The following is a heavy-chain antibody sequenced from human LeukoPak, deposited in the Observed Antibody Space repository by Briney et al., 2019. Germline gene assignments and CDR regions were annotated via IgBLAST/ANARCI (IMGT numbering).Heavy chain of an antibody. V-gene: IGHV3-7*01. CDR1: GFAFSRNW. J-gene: IGHJ4*02. CDR2: IKQDGSDK. Sequence: GGSLRLSCAASGFAFSRNWISWVGQAPGKGLEWVANIKQDGSDKYYLDSVKGRFTISRDNAKNSLYLQMNSLTVEDTAVYYCARDMGWQQFDQWGQGTLVTVSS. D-gene: IGHD5-24*01. CDR3: ARDMGWQQFDQ.